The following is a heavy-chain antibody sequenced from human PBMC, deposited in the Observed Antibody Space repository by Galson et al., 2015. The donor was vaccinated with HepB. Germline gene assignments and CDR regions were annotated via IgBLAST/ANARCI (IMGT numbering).Heavy chain of an antibody. CDR1: GFTFSSYA. Sequence: SLRLSCAASGFTFSSYAMHWVRQAPGKGLEWVAVISYDGSNKYYADSVKGRFTISRDNSKNTLYLQMNSLRAEDTAVYYCARDVGQWSGKRGYFDYWGQGNLVTVSS. D-gene: IGHD2-15*01. J-gene: IGHJ4*02. V-gene: IGHV3-30*04. CDR2: ISYDGSNK. CDR3: ARDVGQWSGKRGYFDY.